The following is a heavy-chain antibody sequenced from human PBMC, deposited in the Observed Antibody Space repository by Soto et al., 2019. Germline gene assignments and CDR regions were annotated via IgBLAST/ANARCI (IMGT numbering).Heavy chain of an antibody. D-gene: IGHD6-13*01. Sequence: KQSQTLSLTCAISGDSVSSNSAAWNWIRQSPSRGLEWLGRTYYRSKWYNDYAVSVKSRITINPDTSKNQFSLQLNSVTPEDTAVYYCARDVVTIAAAGRGGVYYYGMDVWGQGTTVTVSS. V-gene: IGHV6-1*01. CDR1: GDSVSSNSAA. CDR2: TYYRSKWYN. CDR3: ARDVVTIAAAGRGGVYYYGMDV. J-gene: IGHJ6*02.